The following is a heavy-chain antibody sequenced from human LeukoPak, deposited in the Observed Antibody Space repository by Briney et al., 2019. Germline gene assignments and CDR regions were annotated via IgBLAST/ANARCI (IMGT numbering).Heavy chain of an antibody. CDR2: ISYDGSNK. Sequence: GGSLRLSCAASGFTFSSYGMHWVRQAPGKGLEWVAVISYDGSNKYYADSVKGRFTISRDNSKNTLYLQMNSLRAEDTAVYYCVVVVVAATPFDYWGQGTLVTVSS. D-gene: IGHD2-15*01. CDR3: VVVVVAATPFDY. J-gene: IGHJ4*02. CDR1: GFTFSSYG. V-gene: IGHV3-30*03.